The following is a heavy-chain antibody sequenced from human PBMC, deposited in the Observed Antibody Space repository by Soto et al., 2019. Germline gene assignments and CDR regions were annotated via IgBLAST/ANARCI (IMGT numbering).Heavy chain of an antibody. J-gene: IGHJ4*02. Sequence: GGSLRLSCAASGFTVSNNYMSWVRQAPGKGLEWVSLIYSDDSTYYADSVKGRFTISRDNSKNMLYLQMNGLRADDTAVYYCARDPHSSGWAVGWGQGTLVTVSS. CDR2: IYSDDST. CDR1: GFTVSNNY. V-gene: IGHV3-53*01. D-gene: IGHD6-19*01. CDR3: ARDPHSSGWAVG.